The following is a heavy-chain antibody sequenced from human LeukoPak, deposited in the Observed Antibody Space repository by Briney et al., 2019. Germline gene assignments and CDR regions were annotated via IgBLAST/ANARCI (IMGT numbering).Heavy chain of an antibody. CDR1: GFTFSSYA. CDR3: ARVYGFGESAGHFDY. V-gene: IGHV3-30-3*01. Sequence: GGSLRLSCAASGFTFSSYAMHWVRQAPGKGLEWVAVISYDGSNKYYADSVKGRFTISRDNSKNTLYLQMNSLRAEDTAVYYCARVYGFGESAGHFDYWGQGTLVTVSS. CDR2: ISYDGSNK. D-gene: IGHD3-10*01. J-gene: IGHJ4*02.